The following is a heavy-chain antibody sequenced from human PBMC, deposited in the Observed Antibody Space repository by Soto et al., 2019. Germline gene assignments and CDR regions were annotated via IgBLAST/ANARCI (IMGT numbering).Heavy chain of an antibody. J-gene: IGHJ6*02. Sequence: GGSLRLSCAASGFTFSSYWMSWVRQAPGKGLEWVANIKQDGSEKYYVDSVKGRFTISRDNAKNSLYLQMNSLRAEDTAVYYCAREGDHYYYYYYGTDVWGQGTTVTISS. D-gene: IGHD1-26*01. CDR2: IKQDGSEK. CDR1: GFTFSSYW. V-gene: IGHV3-7*01. CDR3: AREGDHYYYYYYGTDV.